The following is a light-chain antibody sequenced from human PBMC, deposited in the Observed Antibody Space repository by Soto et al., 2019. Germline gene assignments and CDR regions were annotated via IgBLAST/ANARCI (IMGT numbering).Light chain of an antibody. Sequence: QSALTQPRSVSGSPGQSVTISCTGTSTDVGAYNHVSWYQYHPGKAPKLMIYDVTKRPSGVPDRFSGSKSGNTASLTISGLQAEDEADYYCCSYAGSYKYVFGTGTKVTVL. CDR3: CSYAGSYKYV. V-gene: IGLV2-11*01. CDR1: STDVGAYNH. J-gene: IGLJ1*01. CDR2: DVT.